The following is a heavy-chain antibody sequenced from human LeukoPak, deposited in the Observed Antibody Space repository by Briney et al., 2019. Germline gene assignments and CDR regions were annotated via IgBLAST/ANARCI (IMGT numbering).Heavy chain of an antibody. Sequence: ASVKVSRKASGYTFTSYDINWVRQATGQGLEWMGWMNPNSGNTGYAQKFQGRVTMTRNTSISTAYMELSSLRSEDTAVYYCARGTTRRKGDYVVYWGQGTLVTVSS. CDR1: GYTFTSYD. CDR2: MNPNSGNT. D-gene: IGHD1-1*01. J-gene: IGHJ4*02. V-gene: IGHV1-8*01. CDR3: ARGTTRRKGDYVVY.